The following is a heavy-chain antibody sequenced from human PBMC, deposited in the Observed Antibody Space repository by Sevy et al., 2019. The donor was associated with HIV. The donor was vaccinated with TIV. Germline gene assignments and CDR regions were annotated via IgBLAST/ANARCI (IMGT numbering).Heavy chain of an antibody. V-gene: IGHV3-21*01. CDR3: ARAAYYCSTTSCYIDY. CDR2: ISSSSSYI. D-gene: IGHD2-2*02. CDR1: GFTFSTYT. J-gene: IGHJ4*02. Sequence: GGSLRLSCAASGFTFSTYTMNWVRQAPGKGLEWVSSISSSSSYIYYADSVKCSFTISRDNAKNSLYLQMNSLRVEDTAVYYCARAAYYCSTTSCYIDYWGQGTLVTVSS.